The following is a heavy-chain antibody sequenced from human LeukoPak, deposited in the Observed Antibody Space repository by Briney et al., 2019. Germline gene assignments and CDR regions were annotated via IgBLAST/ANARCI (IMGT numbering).Heavy chain of an antibody. Sequence: ASVKVSCKASGGTFSSYAISWVRQAPGQGLEWMGGIIPIFGTANYAQKFQGRVTITADESTSTAYMELSSLRSEDTAVYYCAGYYYDSSGPNWFDPWGQGTLVTVSS. V-gene: IGHV1-69*13. CDR2: IIPIFGTA. CDR3: AGYYYDSSGPNWFDP. CDR1: GGTFSSYA. D-gene: IGHD3-22*01. J-gene: IGHJ5*02.